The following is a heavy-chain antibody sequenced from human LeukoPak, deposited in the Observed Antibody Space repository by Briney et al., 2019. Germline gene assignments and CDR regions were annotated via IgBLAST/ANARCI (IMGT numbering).Heavy chain of an antibody. CDR2: IIPIFGTA. CDR1: GGTFSSYA. J-gene: IGHJ4*02. CDR3: ARARTPFDY. V-gene: IGHV1-69*13. Sequence: ASVKVSCKASGGTFSSYAISWVRQAPGQGLEWMGGIIPIFGTANYAQKFQGRVTITADESTSTAYMELSSLRSDDTAVYYCARARTPFDYWGQGTLVTVSS.